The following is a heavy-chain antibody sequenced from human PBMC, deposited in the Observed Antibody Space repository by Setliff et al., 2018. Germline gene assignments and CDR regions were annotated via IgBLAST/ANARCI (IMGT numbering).Heavy chain of an antibody. CDR2: IHCSGSS. CDR1: GDSISSRRSY. D-gene: IGHD3-22*01. CDR3: ARGLNKYYYDSSGYPLDPFQH. Sequence: SETLSLTCTVSGDSISSRRSYWGWFRQPAGKGLEWIVNIHCSGSSCYFPSLKSRVTISVDTSKNQFSLKLSSVTAADTAVYYCARGLNKYYYDSSGYPLDPFQHWGQGTLVTVSS. V-gene: IGHV4-61*10. J-gene: IGHJ1*01.